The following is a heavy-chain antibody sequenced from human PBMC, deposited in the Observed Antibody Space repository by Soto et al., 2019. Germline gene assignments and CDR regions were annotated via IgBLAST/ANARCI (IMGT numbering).Heavy chain of an antibody. D-gene: IGHD2-2*01. Sequence: EVQLLESGGGLVQPGGSLRLSCTASGFTFSTHAMTWVRQAPGKGLEWVSGISGSGGGTYYAEAVKGRITVSRDNSKSTLYLQMNSRRVEDTAIYVCAKDLGPFSSINCCCTTNVWGKGTTVTVSS. CDR1: GFTFSTHA. V-gene: IGHV3-23*01. J-gene: IGHJ6*04. CDR3: AKDLGPFSSINCCCTTNV. CDR2: ISGSGGGT.